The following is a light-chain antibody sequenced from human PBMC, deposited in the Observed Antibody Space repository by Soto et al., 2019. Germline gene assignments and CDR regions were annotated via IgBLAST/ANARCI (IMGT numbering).Light chain of an antibody. CDR2: EGS. J-gene: IGLJ2*01. CDR1: SSDVGSYNL. Sequence: QSVLTQPASVSGSPGQSITISCTGTSSDVGSYNLVSWYQQHPDKAPKLMIYEGSKRPSGVSSRFSGSKSGNTASLTISGLQAEDEADYYCCSNAASSTLGYVVFGGGTKLTVL. CDR3: CSNAASSTLGYVV. V-gene: IGLV2-23*01.